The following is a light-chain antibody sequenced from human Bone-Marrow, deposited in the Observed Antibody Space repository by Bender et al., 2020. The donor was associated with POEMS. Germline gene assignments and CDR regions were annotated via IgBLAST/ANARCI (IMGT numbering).Light chain of an antibody. CDR1: SSNTGSGYD. V-gene: IGLV1-40*01. Sequence: QSVLTQPPSVSGAPGQRVTISCTGSSSNTGSGYDINWYQQLPGTAPKLLIYGNSNRPSGVPDRFSGSKSGTSASLAITGLQAEDEGDYYCQSYDNSLGGWVFGGGTKLTVL. J-gene: IGLJ3*02. CDR3: QSYDNSLGGWV. CDR2: GNS.